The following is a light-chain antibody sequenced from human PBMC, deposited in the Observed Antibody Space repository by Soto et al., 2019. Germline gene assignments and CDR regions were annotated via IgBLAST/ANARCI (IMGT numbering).Light chain of an antibody. V-gene: IGKV3-20*01. CDR1: QSVSSN. Sequence: EIVLTQSPATLSVSPGEGVTLSCRASQSVSSNLAWYQQRPGQAPRLLIYGASTRATGIPARFSGSGSGTDFTLTISRLEPEDFAVYYCQQYGSSPPWTFGQGTRLEIK. CDR2: GAS. CDR3: QQYGSSPPWT. J-gene: IGKJ5*01.